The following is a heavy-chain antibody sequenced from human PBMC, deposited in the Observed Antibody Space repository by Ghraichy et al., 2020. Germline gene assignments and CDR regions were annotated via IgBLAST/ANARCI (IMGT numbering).Heavy chain of an antibody. Sequence: GGSLRLSCAASGFTFSSYSMNWVRQAPGKGLEWVSSISSSSSYIYYADSVKGRFTISRDNAKNSLYLQMNSLRAEDTAVYYCARALWVAVAGTSYYYYGMDVWGQGTTVTVSS. CDR1: GFTFSSYS. CDR2: ISSSSSYI. CDR3: ARALWVAVAGTSYYYYGMDV. D-gene: IGHD6-19*01. J-gene: IGHJ6*02. V-gene: IGHV3-21*01.